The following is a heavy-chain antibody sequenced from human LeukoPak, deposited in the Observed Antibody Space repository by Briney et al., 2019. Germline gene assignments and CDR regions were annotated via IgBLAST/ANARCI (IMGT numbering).Heavy chain of an antibody. Sequence: SVPMSLTCLHCGEPFSCYYLTWMRQAPGECLEWIGDMNHSGGTSYNPSLKSRASVSIDTSKNQFSLYLTSVTAADTAVYFCARFPDSEPIDNWGQGTLVTVSS. CDR1: GEPFSCYY. D-gene: IGHD1-26*01. J-gene: IGHJ4*02. CDR3: ARFPDSEPIDN. CDR2: MNHSGGT. V-gene: IGHV4-34*01.